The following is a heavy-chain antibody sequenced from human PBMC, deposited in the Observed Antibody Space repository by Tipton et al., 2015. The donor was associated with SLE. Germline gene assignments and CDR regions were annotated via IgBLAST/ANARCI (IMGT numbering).Heavy chain of an antibody. J-gene: IGHJ5*02. CDR3: ARCERGDGGNPFDP. CDR1: GGSFSGYY. Sequence: TLSLTCAVYGGSFSGYYWSWIRQPPGKGLEWIGEINHSGSTNYNPSLKSRVTISMDTSKNQLSLKLSSVTAADTAVYYCARCERGDGGNPFDPWGQGTLVT. CDR2: INHSGST. D-gene: IGHD4-23*01. V-gene: IGHV4-34*01.